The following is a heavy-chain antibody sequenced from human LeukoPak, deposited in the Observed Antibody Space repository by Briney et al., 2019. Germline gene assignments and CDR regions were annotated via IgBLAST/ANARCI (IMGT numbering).Heavy chain of an antibody. V-gene: IGHV4-34*01. CDR3: ARGGGSRVPVGY. J-gene: IGHJ4*02. D-gene: IGHD3-16*01. CDR2: INHSGST. Sequence: SETLSLTCAVYGGSFSGYYWSWIRQPPGKGLEWIGEINHSGSTNYNPPLKSRVTISVDTSKNQFSLKLSSVTAADTAVYYCARGGGSRVPVGYWGQGTLVTVSS. CDR1: GGSFSGYY.